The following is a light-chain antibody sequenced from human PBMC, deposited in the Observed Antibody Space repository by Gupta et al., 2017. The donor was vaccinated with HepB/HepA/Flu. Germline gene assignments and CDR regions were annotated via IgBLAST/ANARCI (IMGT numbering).Light chain of an antibody. V-gene: IGLV1-51*01. J-gene: IGLJ3*02. CDR2: DSD. CDR3: GTWDNGLIAGV. Sequence: QSVLTQPPSVSAAPGQKVTISCSGGSSNIGNNYVSWYQQFPRTAPKLLIYDSDKRPPRDPYRFSGPQSGTSTTPGHTRLQDGDEAGLYCGTWDNGLIAGVFGGGTKLTVL. CDR1: SSNIGNNY.